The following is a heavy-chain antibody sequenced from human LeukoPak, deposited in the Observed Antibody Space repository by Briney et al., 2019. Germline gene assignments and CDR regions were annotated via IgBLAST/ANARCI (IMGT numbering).Heavy chain of an antibody. Sequence: PGGSLRLSCAASGFTFSSYSMNWVRQAPGKGLEWVSYISSRSSTIYYADSVKGRFTISRDNSKNTLYLQMNSLRTEDTAVYYCARGGSYFDISGYYFYWGQGTLVTVSS. V-gene: IGHV3-48*01. CDR1: GFTFSSYS. CDR3: ARGGSYFDISGYYFY. CDR2: ISSRSSTI. J-gene: IGHJ4*02. D-gene: IGHD3-22*01.